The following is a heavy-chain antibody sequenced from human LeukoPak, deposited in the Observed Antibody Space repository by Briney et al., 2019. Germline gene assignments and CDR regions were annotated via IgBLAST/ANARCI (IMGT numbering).Heavy chain of an antibody. D-gene: IGHD3-10*01. J-gene: IGHJ4*02. Sequence: SETLSLTCTVSGGSISSYYWSWIRQPPGKGLEWIGEVNHSGSTKYNPSLKSRVTISVETSKNQFSLKLTSVTAADTAVYYCAAVPETYYSVYYFNYWGQGTQVTVSS. CDR3: AAVPETYYSVYYFNY. CDR2: VNHSGST. CDR1: GGSISSYY. V-gene: IGHV4-59*12.